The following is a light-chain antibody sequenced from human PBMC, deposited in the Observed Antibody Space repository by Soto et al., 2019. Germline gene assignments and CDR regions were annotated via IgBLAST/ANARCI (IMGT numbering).Light chain of an antibody. V-gene: IGKV1-5*01. CDR1: QSISHF. Sequence: DIQMTHSPSTLSASVGDRVTITFRASQSISHFLAWYQQKPGKVPKLLIYDASNLGSGVPSRFSGSGSGTDFTLTISGLQPDDFTTYYCQQYTSYSRAFGQGTKVDIK. J-gene: IGKJ1*01. CDR2: DAS. CDR3: QQYTSYSRA.